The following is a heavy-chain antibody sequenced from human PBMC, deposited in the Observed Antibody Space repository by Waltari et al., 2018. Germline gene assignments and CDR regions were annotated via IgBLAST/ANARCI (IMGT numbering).Heavy chain of an antibody. CDR3: ARDVAPPDSSGYLDY. J-gene: IGHJ4*02. D-gene: IGHD3-22*01. CDR2: IWYDGINK. Sequence: QVQLVESGGGVVQPGRSLRLSCAASGFTFSSYGMNWVRQAQGKGLEWVAVIWYDGINKYYSDSVKGRFTISRDHSKNTLYLQMNSLRAEDTAVYYCARDVAPPDSSGYLDYWGQGTLVTVSS. V-gene: IGHV3-33*01. CDR1: GFTFSSYG.